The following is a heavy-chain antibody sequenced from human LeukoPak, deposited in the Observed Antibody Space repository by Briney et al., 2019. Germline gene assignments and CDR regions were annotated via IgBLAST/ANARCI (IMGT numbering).Heavy chain of an antibody. J-gene: IGHJ4*02. Sequence: GESLKISCKGSGYNFVAHWIVWMRQMPGKGLEWVGSIYPGDAETKYNSSFEGQVTISTDKSITTAYLQWSGLRASDTALYFCARRSSSRSGGTCDFYYYDSWGQGTRVTVSS. CDR2: IYPGDAET. V-gene: IGHV5-51*01. D-gene: IGHD6-6*01. CDR1: GYNFVAHW. CDR3: ARRSSSRSGGTCDFYYYDS.